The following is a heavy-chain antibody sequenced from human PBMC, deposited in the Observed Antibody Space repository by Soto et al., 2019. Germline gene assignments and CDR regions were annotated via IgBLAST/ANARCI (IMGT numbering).Heavy chain of an antibody. CDR3: ARETKGGMDV. V-gene: IGHV3-30-3*01. CDR2: ISYDGSNK. CDR1: GLPFGGYA. J-gene: IGHJ6*02. Sequence: QVQLVESGGGVFQLGSSRSLSCEASGLPFGGYAMNGVPQAPGKGLEWVPVISYDGSNKYYAASVKGRFTISRDNSKNTLYLQMNSLRAEDTAVYYCARETKGGMDVWGQGTTVTVSS.